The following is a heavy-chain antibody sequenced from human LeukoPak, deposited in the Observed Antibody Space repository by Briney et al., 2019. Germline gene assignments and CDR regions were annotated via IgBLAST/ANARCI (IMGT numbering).Heavy chain of an antibody. CDR2: ISSSSSYI. J-gene: IGHJ4*02. V-gene: IGHV3-21*01. D-gene: IGHD6-19*01. Sequence: GGSLRLSCAASGFTFSGYSMNWVRQAPGKGLEWVSSISSSSSYIYYADSVKGRFTISRDNAKNSLYLQMNSLRAEDTAVYYCARDQYSSGWFDPVDYWGQGTLVTVSS. CDR1: GFTFSGYS. CDR3: ARDQYSSGWFDPVDY.